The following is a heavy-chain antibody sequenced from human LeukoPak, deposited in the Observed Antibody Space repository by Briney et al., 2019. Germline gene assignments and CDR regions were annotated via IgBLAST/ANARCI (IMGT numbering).Heavy chain of an antibody. Sequence: SETLSLTCTFSGGSISSGGYYWTWIRQHPGKGLEWIGYIYYSGSTYYNPSLKTRVTISVDTSKNQFSLKLSSVTAADTAVYFCARSPYYYNDACDIWGQGTMVTVSS. CDR3: ARSPYYYNDACDI. CDR1: GGSISSGGYY. D-gene: IGHD3-22*01. V-gene: IGHV4-31*03. J-gene: IGHJ3*02. CDR2: IYYSGST.